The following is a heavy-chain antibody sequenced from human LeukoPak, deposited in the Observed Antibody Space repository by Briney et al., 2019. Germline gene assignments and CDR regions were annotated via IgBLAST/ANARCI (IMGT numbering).Heavy chain of an antibody. Sequence: GGSLRLSCAASGFTFSGYAMSWVRQAPGKGLEWVSAISGSGGSTYYADSVKGRFTISRDNSKNTLYLQMNSLRAEDTAVYYCAKAWGYYYDSSGYYGHFDYWGQGTLVTVSS. J-gene: IGHJ4*02. D-gene: IGHD3-22*01. V-gene: IGHV3-23*01. CDR1: GFTFSGYA. CDR3: AKAWGYYYDSSGYYGHFDY. CDR2: ISGSGGST.